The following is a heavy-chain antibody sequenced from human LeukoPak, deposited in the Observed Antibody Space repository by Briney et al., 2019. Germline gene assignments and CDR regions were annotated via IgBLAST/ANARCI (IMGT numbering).Heavy chain of an antibody. CDR2: ISSSSSTI. D-gene: IGHD4-17*01. CDR1: RFTFSSYS. J-gene: IGHJ6*03. CDR3: ARDFGDYSYYYYMDV. Sequence: GGSLRLSCAASRFTFSSYSMNWVRQAPGKGLEGVSYISSSSSTIYYADSVKGRFTISRDNAKNSLYLQMNSLRAEDTAVYYCARDFGDYSYYYYMDVWGKGTTVTVSS. V-gene: IGHV3-48*01.